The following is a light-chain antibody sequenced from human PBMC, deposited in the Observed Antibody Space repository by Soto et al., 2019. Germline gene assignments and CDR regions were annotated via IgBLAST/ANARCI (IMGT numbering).Light chain of an antibody. CDR2: GAS. CDR3: QQYGGSTRT. CDR1: RSVTTQ. J-gene: IGKJ1*01. Sequence: IVLTQSPGTLSLSPGERATLSCRASRSVTTQLAWYQQKPGQAPRLIIHGASSRATGVPDRITGSGSGTDFTLSISRLEPEDFAVYYCQQYGGSTRTFGQGTKVDIK. V-gene: IGKV3-20*01.